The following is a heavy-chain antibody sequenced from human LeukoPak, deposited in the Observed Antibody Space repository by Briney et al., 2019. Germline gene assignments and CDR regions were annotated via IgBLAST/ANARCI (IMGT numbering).Heavy chain of an antibody. V-gene: IGHV3-48*02. Sequence: RGPRRLSSAAYGFTSSSYSTNWDRQAPGKALEWVSYINSSSTTIYYADAVKGRFIISRDNAKNSLYLQMNSLTDEDTAVYYCARERELYYHATYFDYWGQGTLVTVSS. CDR3: ARERELYYHATYFDY. D-gene: IGHD3-3*01. CDR2: INSSSTTI. J-gene: IGHJ4*02. CDR1: GFTSSSYS.